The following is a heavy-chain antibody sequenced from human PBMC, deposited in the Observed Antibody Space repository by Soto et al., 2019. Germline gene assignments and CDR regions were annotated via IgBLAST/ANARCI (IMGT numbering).Heavy chain of an antibody. D-gene: IGHD1-1*01. Sequence: ASVKVSCKVSGYTLTELSMHWVRQAPGKGLEWIGGFDPEDGETIYAQKFQGRVTMTEDTSTDTAYMELSSLRSEDTAVYYCATRNNYHQPLYYYMDVWGKGTTVTVS. J-gene: IGHJ6*03. CDR3: ATRNNYHQPLYYYMDV. V-gene: IGHV1-24*01. CDR2: FDPEDGET. CDR1: GYTLTELS.